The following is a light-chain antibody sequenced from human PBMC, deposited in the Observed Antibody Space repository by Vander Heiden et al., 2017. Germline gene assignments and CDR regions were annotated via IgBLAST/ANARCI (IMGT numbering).Light chain of an antibody. CDR3: QQHHAWPLT. Sequence: IVMTQSPPTLSVSAGERATLSCRASQSIGNLLAWYQQRPGQAPRLLIYAASSRATGIPARFSGSVSGTEFSLTISSLHSEDFAVYYCQQHHAWPLTFGGGTKVEIK. J-gene: IGKJ4*01. CDR1: QSIGNL. CDR2: AAS. V-gene: IGKV3-15*01.